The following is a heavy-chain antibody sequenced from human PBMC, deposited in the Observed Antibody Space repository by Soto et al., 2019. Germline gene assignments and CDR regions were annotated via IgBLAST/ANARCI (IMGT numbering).Heavy chain of an antibody. CDR3: ARGNRFNYAGFEV. V-gene: IGHV1-8*01. CDR2: MNAKSGDT. D-gene: IGHD2-2*01. J-gene: IGHJ3*01. CDR1: GYTFSDFD. Sequence: GASVKVSCKASGYTFSDFDINWLRQAAGQGPEWMGWMNAKSGDTFSAQRFQGKFSMTWDTSLNTAYMEVGSLTSDDAAIYYCARGNRFNYAGFEVWGQGTMVTVSS.